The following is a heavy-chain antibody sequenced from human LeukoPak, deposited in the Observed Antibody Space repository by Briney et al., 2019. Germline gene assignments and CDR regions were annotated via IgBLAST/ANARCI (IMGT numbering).Heavy chain of an antibody. CDR3: ARDLGSSGFFDY. D-gene: IGHD6-19*01. CDR2: MYSGGST. Sequence: GGSLRLSCAASGFTVSSNYMSWVRQAPGKGLQWVSVMYSGGSTFYADSVKGRFTISRDNSRNTLYLQMNSLRAEDTAVYYCARDLGSSGFFDYWGQGTLVTVSP. CDR1: GFTVSSNY. J-gene: IGHJ4*02. V-gene: IGHV3-66*01.